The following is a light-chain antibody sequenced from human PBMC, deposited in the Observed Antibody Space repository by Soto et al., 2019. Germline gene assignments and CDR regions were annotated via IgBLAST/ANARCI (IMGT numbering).Light chain of an antibody. CDR1: SSNIGADYN. CDR3: QSYDTGLRGMI. Sequence: QSVLTQPPSVSGAPGQRVTISCTGTSSNIGADYNVHWYRQLPGKAPKLLIYGNNNRPSGVPDRFSGSKSGPSASLAITGLQTEDEADYYCQSYDTGLRGMIFGGGTKVTVL. J-gene: IGLJ2*01. V-gene: IGLV1-40*01. CDR2: GNN.